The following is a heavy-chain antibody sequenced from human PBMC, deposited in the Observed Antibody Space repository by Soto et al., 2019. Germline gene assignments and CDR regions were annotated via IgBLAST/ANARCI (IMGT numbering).Heavy chain of an antibody. CDR1: GGSISSYH. J-gene: IGHJ4*02. CDR2: IYYSGST. V-gene: IGHV4-59*01. Sequence: SETLSLTCTVSGGSISSYHWSWTRQPPGKGLEWIGYIYYSGSTNYNPSLKSRVTISVDTSKNQFSLKLSSVTAADTAVYYCARTGASYYVDGASDYFDYWGQGTLVTVSS. D-gene: IGHD1-26*01. CDR3: ARTGASYYVDGASDYFDY.